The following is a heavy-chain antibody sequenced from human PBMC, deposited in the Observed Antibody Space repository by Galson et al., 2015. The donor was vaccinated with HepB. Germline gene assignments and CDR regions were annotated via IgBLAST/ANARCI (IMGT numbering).Heavy chain of an antibody. D-gene: IGHD6-19*01. V-gene: IGHV3-9*01. CDR1: GVTFDDYA. CDR2: ISWNSGSI. CDR3: AKVPIAVAGTDYYSDY. Sequence: SLRLSCAASGVTFDDYAMHWVRQAPVKGLEWVSGISWNSGSIGYADSVKGRFTISRDNAKNSLYLQMNSLRAEDTALYYCAKVPIAVAGTDYYSDYWGPGTLVTVSS. J-gene: IGHJ4*02.